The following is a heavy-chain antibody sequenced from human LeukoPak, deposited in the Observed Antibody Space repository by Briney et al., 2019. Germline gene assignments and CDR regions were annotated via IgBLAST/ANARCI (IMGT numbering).Heavy chain of an antibody. V-gene: IGHV4-61*02. D-gene: IGHD2-2*03. Sequence: PSETLSLTCTVSGGSISSGSYYWSWIRQPAGKGLEWIGRIYTSGSTNYNPSLKSRVTISVDTSKNQFSLKLSSVTAADTAVYYCARGLGYCSSTSCSELYNWFDLWGQATLVTVSS. CDR2: IYTSGST. J-gene: IGHJ5*02. CDR3: ARGLGYCSSTSCSELYNWFDL. CDR1: GGSISSGSYY.